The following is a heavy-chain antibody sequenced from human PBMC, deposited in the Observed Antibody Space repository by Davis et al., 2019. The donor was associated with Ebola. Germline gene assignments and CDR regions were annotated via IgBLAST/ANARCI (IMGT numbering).Heavy chain of an antibody. J-gene: IGHJ5*02. D-gene: IGHD2-2*01. CDR1: GGSFSGYY. V-gene: IGHV4-34*01. Sequence: PSETLSLTCAVYGGSFSGYYWSWIRQPPGKGLEWIGEINHSGSTNYNPSLKSRVTISVDTSKNQFSLKLSSVTAADTAVYYCARGVRYCSSTSCMRRWFDPWGQGTLVTVSS. CDR2: INHSGST. CDR3: ARGVRYCSSTSCMRRWFDP.